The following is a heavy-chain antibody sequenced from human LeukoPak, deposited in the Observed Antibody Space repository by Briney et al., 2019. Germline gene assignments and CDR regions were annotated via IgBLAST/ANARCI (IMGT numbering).Heavy chain of an antibody. Sequence: ASVKVSCKASGYTFTGYYMHWVRQAPGQGLEWMGWISAYNGNTNYAQKLQGRVTMTTDTSTSTAYMELRSLRSDDTAVYYCARAPYCSSTSCYTAYNWFDPWGQGTLVTVSS. CDR1: GYTFTGYY. V-gene: IGHV1-18*04. CDR3: ARAPYCSSTSCYTAYNWFDP. J-gene: IGHJ5*02. D-gene: IGHD2-2*02. CDR2: ISAYNGNT.